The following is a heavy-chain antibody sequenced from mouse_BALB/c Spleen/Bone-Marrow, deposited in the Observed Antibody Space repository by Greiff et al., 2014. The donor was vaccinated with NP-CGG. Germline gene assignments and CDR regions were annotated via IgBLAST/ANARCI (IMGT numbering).Heavy chain of an antibody. CDR2: IDPANGNT. V-gene: IGHV14-3*02. Sequence: EVQVVESGAELVKPGASVKLSCTASGFNIKDTYMHWVKQRPEQGLEWIGRIDPANGNTKYDPKFQGKATITADTSPNTAYLQLSSLTSEDTAVYYCARYYYGSSYFDYWGQGTTLTVSS. J-gene: IGHJ2*01. D-gene: IGHD1-1*01. CDR3: ARYYYGSSYFDY. CDR1: GFNIKDTY.